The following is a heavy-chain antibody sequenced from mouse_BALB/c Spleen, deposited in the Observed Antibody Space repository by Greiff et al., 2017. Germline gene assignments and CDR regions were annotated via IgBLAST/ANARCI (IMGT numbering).Heavy chain of an antibody. D-gene: IGHD1-1*01. V-gene: IGHV2-5-1*01. CDR2: IWRGGST. CDR1: GFSLTSYG. Sequence: VQLKESGPSLVQPSQSLSITCTVSGFSLTSYGVHWVRQSPGKGLEWLGVIWRGGSTDYNAAFMSRLSITKDNSKSQVFFKMNSLQADDTAIYYCANYGDHYYAMDYWGQGTSVTVSS. J-gene: IGHJ4*01. CDR3: ANYGDHYYAMDY.